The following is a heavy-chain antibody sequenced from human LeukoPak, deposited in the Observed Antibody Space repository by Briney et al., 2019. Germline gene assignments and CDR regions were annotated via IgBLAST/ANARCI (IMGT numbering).Heavy chain of an antibody. V-gene: IGHV1-2*06. CDR3: ARADYGDYVWFDP. CDR1: GYTFTGYY. Sequence: ASVKVSCKASGYTFTGYYMHWVRQAPGQGLEWMGRINPNSGGTNYAQKFQGRVTMTRDTSISTAYMELSRLRPDDTAVYYRARADYGDYVWFDPWGQGTLVTVSS. D-gene: IGHD4-17*01. CDR2: INPNSGGT. J-gene: IGHJ5*02.